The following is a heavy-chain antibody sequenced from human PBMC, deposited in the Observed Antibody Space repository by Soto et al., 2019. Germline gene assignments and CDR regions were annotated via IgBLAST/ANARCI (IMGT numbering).Heavy chain of an antibody. CDR3: ASPFYP. V-gene: IGHV4-59*01. Sequence: SETLSLTCTVSGGSISNYQWSWVRQPPGKRLEWIGYIYYNGTTSYNPSLKSRVTISVDMSKNHLSLTLTSVTAADTAVYYCASPFYPWGQGTLVPVSS. CDR1: GGSISNYQ. CDR2: IYYNGTT. J-gene: IGHJ1*01.